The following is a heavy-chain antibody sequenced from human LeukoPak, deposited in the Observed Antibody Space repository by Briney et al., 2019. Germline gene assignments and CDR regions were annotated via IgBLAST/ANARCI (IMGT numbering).Heavy chain of an antibody. D-gene: IGHD3-22*01. V-gene: IGHV1-2*02. CDR3: ARLHDSSGYTDY. J-gene: IGHJ4*02. CDR2: INPNSGGT. CDR1: GYTFTGYY. Sequence: GASVKVSCKASGYTFTGYYMHWVRQAPGQGLEWMGWINPNSGGTNYAQKFQGRVTMTRDTSIGTAYMELSRLRSDDTAVYYCARLHDSSGYTDYWGQGTLVTVSS.